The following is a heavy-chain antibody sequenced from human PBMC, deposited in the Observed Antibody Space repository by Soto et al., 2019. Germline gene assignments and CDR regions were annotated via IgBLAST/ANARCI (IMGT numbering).Heavy chain of an antibody. CDR2: IYYSGST. J-gene: IGHJ4*02. CDR1: GGSISSGGYY. CDR3: ASTVDTAMVIGHYFDY. D-gene: IGHD5-18*01. V-gene: IGHV4-31*03. Sequence: TSETLSLTCTVSGGSISSGGYYWSWIRQHPGKGLEWIGYIYYSGSTYYNPSLKSRVTISVDTSKNQFSLKLSSVTAADTAVYYCASTVDTAMVIGHYFDYWGQGTLVTVSS.